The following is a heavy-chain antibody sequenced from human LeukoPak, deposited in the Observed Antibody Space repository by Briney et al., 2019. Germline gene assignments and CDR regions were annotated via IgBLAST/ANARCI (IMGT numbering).Heavy chain of an antibody. CDR3: AREARATPDF. CDR1: GFRFSGHY. CDR2: ITNRGDFV. D-gene: IGHD1-26*01. V-gene: IGHV3-11*01. Sequence: PGGSLRLSCAASGFRFSGHYMSWIRQAPGKGLEWISYITNRGDFVNYADSVKGRFTISRDNAKNSLYLQMNSLRAEDTAVYYCAREARATPDFWGQGTVVTVSS. J-gene: IGHJ4*02.